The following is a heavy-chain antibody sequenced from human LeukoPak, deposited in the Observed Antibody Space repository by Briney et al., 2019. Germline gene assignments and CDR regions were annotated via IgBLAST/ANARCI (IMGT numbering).Heavy chain of an antibody. CDR3: ARGYSYGSILYYMDV. CDR2: IIPIFGTA. Sequence: SVKVSFKASVGTFSSYAISWVRQAPGQGLEWMGGIIPIFGTANYAQKFQGRVTITADESTSTAYVELNSLRSEDTAVYYCARGYSYGSILYYMDVWGKGPTVTVSS. J-gene: IGHJ6*03. D-gene: IGHD5-18*01. CDR1: VGTFSSYA. V-gene: IGHV1-69*13.